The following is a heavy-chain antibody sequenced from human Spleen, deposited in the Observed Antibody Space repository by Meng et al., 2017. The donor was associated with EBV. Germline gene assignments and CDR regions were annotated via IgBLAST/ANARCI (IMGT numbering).Heavy chain of an antibody. Sequence: RLQRVAPGLGKPSETLALTCTVSGCSINSFYFGCWNRQPPGKGLEWMGSVSYIGGTAYNPSLKSRVTISLDKSKKRFSLTVTSVTAADTALYYCAKEQDDGDYGRHRIDTWGQGTLVTVSS. CDR1: GCSINSFYF. CDR2: VSYIGGT. J-gene: IGHJ5*02. CDR3: AKEQDDGDYGRHRIDT. D-gene: IGHD4-17*01. V-gene: IGHV4-39*07.